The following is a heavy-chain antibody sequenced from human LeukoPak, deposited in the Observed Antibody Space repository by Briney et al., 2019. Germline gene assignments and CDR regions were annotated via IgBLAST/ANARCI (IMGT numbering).Heavy chain of an antibody. D-gene: IGHD6-19*01. V-gene: IGHV3-30*18. CDR1: GFTFSSYG. Sequence: GRSLRLSCAASGFTFSSYGMHWVRQAPGKGLEWVAVISYDGSNKYYADSVKGRFTISRDNSKNTLYLQMNSLRAEDTAVYYCAKVSGSGPGVDLWGRGTLVTVSS. J-gene: IGHJ2*01. CDR2: ISYDGSNK. CDR3: AKVSGSGPGVDL.